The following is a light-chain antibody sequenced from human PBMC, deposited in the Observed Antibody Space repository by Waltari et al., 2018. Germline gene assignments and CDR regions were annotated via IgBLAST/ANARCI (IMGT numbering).Light chain of an antibody. Sequence: DAVLTQSPLSLPATLGQPASISCKSSQSLVHRGGNTYLNWFHQRPGQSPRRLICKVSTRDSGVPDRFSGGGSGTDFTLKISRVEAEDFGVYYCMQGTHWPYTFGQGTRLEIK. J-gene: IGKJ5*01. CDR1: QSLVHRGGNTY. CDR3: MQGTHWPYT. CDR2: KVS. V-gene: IGKV2-30*02.